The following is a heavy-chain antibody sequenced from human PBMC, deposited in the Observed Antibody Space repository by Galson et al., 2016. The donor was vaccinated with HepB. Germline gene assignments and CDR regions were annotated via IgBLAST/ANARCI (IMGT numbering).Heavy chain of an antibody. D-gene: IGHD5-18*01. CDR1: GFSLSNYE. CDR3: GRAQWIQARRAAYFDY. Sequence: SLRLSCAVSGFSLSNYEMNWVRQAPGKGLEWLAYSRYSGTIYYADSVKGRFTISRDNAENSLFLQMNNLRAEDTAVYYCGRAQWIQARRAAYFDYWGQGALVTVSS. V-gene: IGHV3-48*03. J-gene: IGHJ4*02. CDR2: SRYSGTI.